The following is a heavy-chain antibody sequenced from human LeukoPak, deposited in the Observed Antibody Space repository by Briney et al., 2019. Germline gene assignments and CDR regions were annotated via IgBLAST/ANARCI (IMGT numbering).Heavy chain of an antibody. CDR1: GLTFSSSA. Sequence: GGSLRLSCAASGLTFSSSAMNWVRQAPGKGLEWVSASGTAGDTYYADSVKGRLTISRDDSKNTLYLQMTSLRADDTAVYYCARKTPGNYPYDYWGQGTLVTVSP. CDR2: SGTAGDT. D-gene: IGHD3-22*01. V-gene: IGHV3-23*01. J-gene: IGHJ4*02. CDR3: ARKTPGNYPYDY.